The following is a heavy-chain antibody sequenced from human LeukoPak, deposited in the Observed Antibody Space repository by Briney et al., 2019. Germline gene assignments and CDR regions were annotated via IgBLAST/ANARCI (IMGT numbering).Heavy chain of an antibody. D-gene: IGHD6-19*01. CDR1: GFRFSSYS. Sequence: GGSLTLSCAASGFRFSSYSMHWVRQAPGKGLDWVSSITRGSSTRYYADSVKGRFTISRDDGKTSLYLHMNSLRVDDTAVYFCARDATVASSLHWFDAWGQGTLVTVSS. J-gene: IGHJ5*02. CDR3: ARDATVASSLHWFDA. CDR2: ITRGSSTR. V-gene: IGHV3-48*01.